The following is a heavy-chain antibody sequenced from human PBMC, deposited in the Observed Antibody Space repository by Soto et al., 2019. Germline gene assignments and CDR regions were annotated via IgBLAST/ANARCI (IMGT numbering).Heavy chain of an antibody. CDR2: IDPSDSYT. D-gene: IGHD1-26*01. Sequence: PGESLKISCKGSGYSFTSYWISWVRQMPGKGLEWMGRIDPSDSYTNYSPSFQGHVTISADKSISTAYLQWSSLKASDTAMHYCARGRSYRRDYGMDVWGQGTTVTVSS. CDR1: GYSFTSYW. J-gene: IGHJ6*02. CDR3: ARGRSYRRDYGMDV. V-gene: IGHV5-10-1*01.